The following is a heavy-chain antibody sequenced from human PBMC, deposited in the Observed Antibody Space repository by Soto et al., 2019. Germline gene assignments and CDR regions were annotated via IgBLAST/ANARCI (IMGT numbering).Heavy chain of an antibody. CDR3: ASRDPGTSVDY. J-gene: IGHJ4*02. CDR2: IYRTGST. D-gene: IGHD1-7*01. Sequence: SETLSLTCAVSGGSFTSNNWWTWVRQPPGQGLEWIGEIYRTGSTNYKPSLKIRVTISLDKSENQFSLKVTSLTAADTAVYYCASRDPGTSVDYWGQGTLVTVSS. V-gene: IGHV4-4*02. CDR1: GGSFTSNNW.